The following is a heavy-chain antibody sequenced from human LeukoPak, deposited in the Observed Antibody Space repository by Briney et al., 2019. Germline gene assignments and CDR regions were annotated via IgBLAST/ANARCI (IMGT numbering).Heavy chain of an antibody. Sequence: GASVKVSCKASGYRFTSYGIGWVRQAPGQGLEWVGWISIYNGKTYYAQSLQDRVTMTTDTSTNTVYMELRSLRSDDTAVYYCARRLGYCSGTSCPSDYWGQGTLVTVSS. D-gene: IGHD2-2*01. CDR2: ISIYNGKT. V-gene: IGHV1-18*01. J-gene: IGHJ4*02. CDR1: GYRFTSYG. CDR3: ARRLGYCSGTSCPSDY.